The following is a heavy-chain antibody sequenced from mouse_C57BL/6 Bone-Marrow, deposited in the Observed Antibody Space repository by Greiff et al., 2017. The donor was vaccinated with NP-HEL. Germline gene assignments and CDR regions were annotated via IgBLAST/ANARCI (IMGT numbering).Heavy chain of an antibody. D-gene: IGHD2-4*01. V-gene: IGHV1-85*01. Sequence: VQRVESGPELVKPGASVKLSCKASGYTFTSYDINWVKQRPGQGLEWIGWIYPGDGSTKYNEKFKGKATLTVDTSSSTAYMELHSLTSEDSAVYFCARGGYYDYGVFAYWGQGTLVTVSA. CDR1: GYTFTSYD. J-gene: IGHJ3*01. CDR3: ARGGYYDYGVFAY. CDR2: IYPGDGST.